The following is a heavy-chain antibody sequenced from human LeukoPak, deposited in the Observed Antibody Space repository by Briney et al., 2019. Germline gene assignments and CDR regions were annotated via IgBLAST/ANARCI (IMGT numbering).Heavy chain of an antibody. J-gene: IGHJ4*02. CDR2: INSDGSRI. V-gene: IGHV3-74*01. CDR3: VGGYGFDY. Sequence: PGGSLSLSCAASGFTFSSYWMHWVRQAPGKGLVWVSRINSDGSRIDYADSVKGRFTISRDNAKNTLYLQMNSLRAEDTAVYYCVGGYGFDYWGQGTLVTVSS. D-gene: IGHD5-12*01. CDR1: GFTFSSYW.